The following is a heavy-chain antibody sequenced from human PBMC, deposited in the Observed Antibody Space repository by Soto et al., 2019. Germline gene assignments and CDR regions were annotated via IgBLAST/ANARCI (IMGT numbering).Heavy chain of an antibody. J-gene: IGHJ4*02. CDR1: GGSISSYY. D-gene: IGHD3-22*01. CDR2: IYYSGST. CDR3: ARVAYYYDSSGYIHYFDY. Sequence: SETLSLTCTVSGGSISSYYWSWIRQPPGKGLEWIGYIYYSGSTNYNPSLKSRVTISVDTSKNQFSLKLSSVTAADTAVYYCARVAYYYDSSGYIHYFDYWGQGTLVTSPQ. V-gene: IGHV4-59*01.